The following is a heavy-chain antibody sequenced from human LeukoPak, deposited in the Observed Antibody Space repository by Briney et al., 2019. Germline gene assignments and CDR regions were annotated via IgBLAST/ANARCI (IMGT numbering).Heavy chain of an antibody. CDR1: GFTFNSYE. CDR2: ISSSGSTI. Sequence: GGSLRLSCAASGFTFNSYEMHWVRQAPGKGLEWVSYISSSGSTIYYADSVKGRFTISRDNAKNSLYLQLNSLRAEDTSVYYCARAELLAAAGFDYWGQGTLVTVSS. J-gene: IGHJ4*02. D-gene: IGHD6-13*01. V-gene: IGHV3-48*03. CDR3: ARAELLAAAGFDY.